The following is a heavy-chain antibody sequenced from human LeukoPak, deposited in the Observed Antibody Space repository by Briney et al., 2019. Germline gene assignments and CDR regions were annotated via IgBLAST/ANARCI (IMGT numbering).Heavy chain of an antibody. CDR3: AKDRRIPPADIAAAD. CDR2: INSDGSWT. CDR1: GNYW. J-gene: IGHJ4*02. D-gene: IGHD6-13*01. V-gene: IGHV3-74*01. Sequence: SGGSLRLSCAASGNYWMHWVRQAPGKGLVWVSHINSDGSWTSYADSVKGRFTISKDNSKNTLYLQMNSLRAEDTAVYYCAKDRRIPPADIAAADWGQGTLVTVSS.